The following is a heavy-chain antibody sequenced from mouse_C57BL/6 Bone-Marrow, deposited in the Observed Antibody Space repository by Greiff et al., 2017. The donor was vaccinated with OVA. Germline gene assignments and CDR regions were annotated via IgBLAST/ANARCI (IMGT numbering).Heavy chain of an antibody. J-gene: IGHJ3*01. CDR2: IDPETGGT. CDR1: GYTFTDYE. V-gene: IGHV1-15*01. CDR3: TREPPIYYWCAY. D-gene: IGHD1-1*01. Sequence: QVQLQQSGAELVRPGASVTLSCKASGYTFTDYEMHWVKQTPVHGLEWIGAIDPETGGTAYNQKFKGKAILTADKSSSTAYMGLRSLTSEDSAVYYCTREPPIYYWCAYWGQGTLVTVSA.